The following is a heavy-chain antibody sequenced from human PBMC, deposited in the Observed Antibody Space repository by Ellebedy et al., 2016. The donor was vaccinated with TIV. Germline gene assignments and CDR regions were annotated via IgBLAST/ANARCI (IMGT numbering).Heavy chain of an antibody. CDR2: IIPMFGTS. CDR1: GGTFSNYA. D-gene: IGHD3-22*01. Sequence: SVKVSXXASGGTFSNYAISWVRQAPGQGLGWMGGIIPMFGTSNYAQKFQGRVTITADESTSTAYMELSSLRSEDTAVFYCARGTNYYDSTGYYYFQYWGQGTLVTVSS. CDR3: ARGTNYYDSTGYYYFQY. V-gene: IGHV1-69*13. J-gene: IGHJ4*02.